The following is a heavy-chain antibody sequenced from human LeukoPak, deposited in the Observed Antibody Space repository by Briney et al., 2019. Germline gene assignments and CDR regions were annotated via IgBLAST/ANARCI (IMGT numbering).Heavy chain of an antibody. D-gene: IGHD2-21*02. V-gene: IGHV4-4*07. CDR3: TRDNGGDWYAFDI. J-gene: IGHJ3*02. CDR1: GASISSYY. CDR2: RYTSGST. Sequence: PSETLPLTCTVSGASISSYYWRWIRQPAGKGLEWIGRRYTSGSTNYNPSLKSRVTMSVDTSKNQFSLKLSSVTAADTALYYCTRDNGGDWYAFDIWGQGTVVTVSS.